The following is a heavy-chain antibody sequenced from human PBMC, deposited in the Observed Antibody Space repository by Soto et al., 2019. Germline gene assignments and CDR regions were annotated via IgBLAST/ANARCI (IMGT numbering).Heavy chain of an antibody. V-gene: IGHV3-30-3*01. CDR1: GFTFSSYA. Sequence: PGGSLRLSCAASGFTFSSYAMHWVRQAPGKGLEWVAVISYDGSNKYYADSVKGRFTISRDNSKNTLYLQMNSLRAEGTAVYYCARGWSSIFGVVPYYYYYGMDVWGQGTTVTVSS. J-gene: IGHJ6*02. CDR3: ARGWSSIFGVVPYYYYYGMDV. D-gene: IGHD3-3*01. CDR2: ISYDGSNK.